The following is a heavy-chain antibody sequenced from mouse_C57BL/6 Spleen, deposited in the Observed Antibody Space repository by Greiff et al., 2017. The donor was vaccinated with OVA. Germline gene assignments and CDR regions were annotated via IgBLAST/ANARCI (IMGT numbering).Heavy chain of an antibody. D-gene: IGHD3-2*02. CDR1: GYTFTSHW. J-gene: IGHJ4*01. CDR2: IDPSDSYT. Sequence: QVQLQQPGAELVRPGTSVKLSCKASGYTFTSHWMHWVKQRPGQGLEWVGVIDPSDSYTNYNQKFKGKATFTVDTSSSTAYMQLSSLTSEDSAVYYCALDSSDYAMDYWGQGTSVTVSS. V-gene: IGHV1-59*01. CDR3: ALDSSDYAMDY.